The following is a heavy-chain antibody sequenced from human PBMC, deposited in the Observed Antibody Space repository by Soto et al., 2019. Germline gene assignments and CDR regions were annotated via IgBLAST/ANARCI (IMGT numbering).Heavy chain of an antibody. D-gene: IGHD5-18*01. Sequence: SETLSLTCTVSGASITSGAYYWTWVRQHPVKGLEWIGHIYYTGSTNYNPSLKSRVTISVDTSKNQFSLKLSSVTAADTAVYYCARIQLRLRTLDYWGQGTLVTVSS. CDR2: IYYTGST. J-gene: IGHJ4*02. CDR1: GASITSGAYY. CDR3: ARIQLRLRTLDY. V-gene: IGHV4-31*03.